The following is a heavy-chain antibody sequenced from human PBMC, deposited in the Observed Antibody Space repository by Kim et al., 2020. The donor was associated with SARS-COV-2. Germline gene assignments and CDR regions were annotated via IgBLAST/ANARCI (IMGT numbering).Heavy chain of an antibody. D-gene: IGHD3-16*01. J-gene: IGHJ4*02. V-gene: IGHV1-3*01. CDR3: LGGFYFDY. CDR2: GNGNK. Sequence: GNGNKIYSQEFQGRVNFTTDTSASTAYMELSFLRSEDSAVYYCLGGFYFDYWGQGTLVTVSS.